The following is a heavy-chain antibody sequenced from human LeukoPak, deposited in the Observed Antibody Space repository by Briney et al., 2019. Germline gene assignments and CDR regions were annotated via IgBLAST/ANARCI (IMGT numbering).Heavy chain of an antibody. CDR1: GGSISSGGYY. D-gene: IGHD1-1*01. V-gene: IGHV4-31*03. J-gene: IGHJ4*02. CDR3: ARATSQLERRPFDY. CDR2: IYYSGST. Sequence: SETLSLTCTVSGGSISSGGYYWSWIRQHPGKGLEWIGYIYYSGSTYYNPSLKSRVTISVDTSKNQFSLKLSSVTAADTAVYYCARATSQLERRPFDYWGQGTLVTVSS.